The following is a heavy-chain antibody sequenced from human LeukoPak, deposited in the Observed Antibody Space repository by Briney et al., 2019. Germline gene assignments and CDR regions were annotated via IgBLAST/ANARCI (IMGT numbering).Heavy chain of an antibody. CDR2: LWYDGSNK. Sequence: GGSLRLSCAASGFTFSNYAMDWVRQVPGKGLEWVAVLWYDGSNKYYADSVKGRFTISRDNSKNTLYLQMDSLRAEDTAVYYCARGCTLLEYWGQGTLVTVSS. CDR1: GFTFSNYA. V-gene: IGHV3-33*01. CDR3: ARGCTLLEY. D-gene: IGHD4/OR15-4a*01. J-gene: IGHJ4*02.